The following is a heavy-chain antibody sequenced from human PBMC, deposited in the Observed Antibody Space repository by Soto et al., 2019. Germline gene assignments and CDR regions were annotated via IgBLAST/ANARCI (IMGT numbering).Heavy chain of an antibody. J-gene: IGHJ6*02. CDR2: INHSGST. Sequence: QVQLQQWGAGLLKPSETLSLTCAVYGGSFSGYYWSWIRQPPGKGLEWIGEINHSGSTNYNPSLKSRFTISVDTSQHQFSLKLSSVTAADAAVYYCARSTQLYYYYYGMDVWGQGTTVTVSS. CDR3: ARSTQLYYYYYGMDV. CDR1: GGSFSGYY. V-gene: IGHV4-34*01. D-gene: IGHD1-1*01.